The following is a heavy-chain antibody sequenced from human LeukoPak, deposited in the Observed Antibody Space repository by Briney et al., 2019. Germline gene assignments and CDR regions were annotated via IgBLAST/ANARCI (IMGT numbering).Heavy chain of an antibody. Sequence: SVKVSCKASGGTFSSYATSWVRQAPGQGLEWMGGIIPIFGTANYAQKFQGRVTITADESTSTAYMELSSLRSEDTAVYYCATSLWFGELSSGNFDYWGQGTLVAVSS. CDR2: IIPIFGTA. V-gene: IGHV1-69*13. J-gene: IGHJ4*02. CDR1: GGTFSSYA. CDR3: ATSLWFGELSSGNFDY. D-gene: IGHD3-10*01.